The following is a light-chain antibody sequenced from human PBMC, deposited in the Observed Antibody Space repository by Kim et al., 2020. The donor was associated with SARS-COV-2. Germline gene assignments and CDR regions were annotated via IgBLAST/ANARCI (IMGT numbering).Light chain of an antibody. Sequence: EIVMTQSPVTLSLSPGERATLSCRASQTVHSNLAWYQQKPGQAPRLLAYGASTRATGVPPRFSGSGSGTQFTLTISSLQSDDFAVYYCQHYHNWPLYTFGQGTKLEI. CDR3: QHYHNWPLYT. CDR1: QTVHSN. CDR2: GAS. V-gene: IGKV3-15*01. J-gene: IGKJ2*01.